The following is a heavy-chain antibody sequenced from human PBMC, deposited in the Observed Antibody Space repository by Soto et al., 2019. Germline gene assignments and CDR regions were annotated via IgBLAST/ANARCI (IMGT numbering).Heavy chain of an antibody. CDR3: AKDKGGRYCSRTSCLYSFDY. V-gene: IGHV3-23*01. J-gene: IGHJ4*02. Sequence: EVQLLESGGGLVQPGGSLRLSCTASGFTFSTYAMSWVRQAPGKGLEWVSTISDSCSTYYADSVKGRFTISRDNSKNTLYLEMNSLRAEDTPVYYCAKDKGGRYCSRTSCLYSFDYWGQGTLVTVSS. CDR2: ISDSCST. CDR1: GFTFSTYA. D-gene: IGHD2-2*01.